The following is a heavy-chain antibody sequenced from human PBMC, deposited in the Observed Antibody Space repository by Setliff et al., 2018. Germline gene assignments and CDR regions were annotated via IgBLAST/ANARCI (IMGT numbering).Heavy chain of an antibody. Sequence: GGSLRLSCAASGFTFPTYWMTWVRQAPGKGLEWVANIKGDESEKYYVDSVKGRFIISRDNAKDSLYLQMNSLRGEDTAVYYCARGTSGWFPHDYWGQGTLVTVSS. J-gene: IGHJ4*02. D-gene: IGHD6-19*01. CDR2: IKGDESEK. CDR3: ARGTSGWFPHDY. CDR1: GFTFPTYW. V-gene: IGHV3-7*03.